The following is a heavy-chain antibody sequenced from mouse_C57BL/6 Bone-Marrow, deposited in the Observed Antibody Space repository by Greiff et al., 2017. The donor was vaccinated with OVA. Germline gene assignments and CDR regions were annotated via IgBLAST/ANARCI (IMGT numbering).Heavy chain of an antibody. J-gene: IGHJ2*01. V-gene: IGHV1-54*01. Sequence: QVQLQQSGAELVRPGTSVKVSCKASGYAFTNYLIEWVKQRPGQGLEWIGVINPGSGGTNYNEKFKGKATLTADKSSSTAYMQLGSLTSEDAAVYFCASWNYGSFDYWGQGTTLTVSS. D-gene: IGHD1-1*01. CDR1: GYAFTNYL. CDR2: INPGSGGT. CDR3: ASWNYGSFDY.